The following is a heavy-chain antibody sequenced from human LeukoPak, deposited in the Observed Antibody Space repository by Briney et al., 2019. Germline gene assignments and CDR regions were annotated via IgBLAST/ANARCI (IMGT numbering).Heavy chain of an antibody. V-gene: IGHV3-23*01. Sequence: PGGSLRLSCAASGFSFSSYAMSWVRQAPGKGLEWVSAISGSGGSTYYADSVKGRFTISRDNSKNTLYLQMNSLRAEDTAVDYCAKGVLLWFGEAVYDYWGQGTLVTVSS. J-gene: IGHJ4*02. CDR3: AKGVLLWFGEAVYDY. D-gene: IGHD3-10*01. CDR1: GFSFSSYA. CDR2: ISGSGGST.